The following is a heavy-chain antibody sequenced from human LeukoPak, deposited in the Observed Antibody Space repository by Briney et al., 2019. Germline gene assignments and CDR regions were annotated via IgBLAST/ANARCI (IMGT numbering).Heavy chain of an antibody. CDR1: GFTFSSYS. V-gene: IGHV3-21*01. Sequence: GGSLRLSCAASGFTFSSYSMNWVRQAPGKGLEWVSSISSSSSYIYYADSVKGRFTISRDNSKNTLYLQMNSLRAEDTAVYYCARVKGSGWPRPFDYWGQGTLVTVSS. CDR3: ARVKGSGWPRPFDY. J-gene: IGHJ4*02. D-gene: IGHD6-19*01. CDR2: ISSSSSYI.